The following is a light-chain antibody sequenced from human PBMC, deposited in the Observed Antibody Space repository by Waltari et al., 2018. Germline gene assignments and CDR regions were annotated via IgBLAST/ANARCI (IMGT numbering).Light chain of an antibody. Sequence: EIVLTQSPGTLSLSPGDRATLSFRASQSVSSTYLAWYQQKPGHAPGLLIYGASRRATGIPDRLSGSGSGTDFTLTISRLEPEDFAVYYCQHYSSSSWTFGQGTKVEIK. CDR3: QHYSSSSWT. CDR2: GAS. CDR1: QSVSSTY. J-gene: IGKJ1*01. V-gene: IGKV3-20*01.